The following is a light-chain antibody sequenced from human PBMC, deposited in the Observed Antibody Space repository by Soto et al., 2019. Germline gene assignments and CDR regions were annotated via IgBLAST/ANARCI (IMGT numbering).Light chain of an antibody. V-gene: IGKV1-39*01. Sequence: DIQMTQSPSSLSAGVGDRVTVSCRASQSIMNFLNWYQHKPGKAPKLLIYAASSLQGGVPSRFSGSGSATDFTLIISNFQPEDFAIDYCQQTYRTPHTFGQGTKVEIK. J-gene: IGKJ1*01. CDR2: AAS. CDR1: QSIMNF. CDR3: QQTYRTPHT.